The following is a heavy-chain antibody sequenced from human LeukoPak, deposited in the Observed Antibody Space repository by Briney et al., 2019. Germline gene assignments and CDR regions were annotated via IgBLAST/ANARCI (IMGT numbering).Heavy chain of an antibody. CDR2: IIPIFGTA. Sequence: GASVKVSCKASVGTFSSYAISWVRQAPGQGLEWMGGIIPIFGTANYAQKFQGRVTITADESTSTAYMELSSLRSEDTAVYYCARDRGYCSSTSCYLDYWGQGTLVTVSS. V-gene: IGHV1-69*13. D-gene: IGHD2-2*01. CDR3: ARDRGYCSSTSCYLDY. J-gene: IGHJ4*02. CDR1: VGTFSSYA.